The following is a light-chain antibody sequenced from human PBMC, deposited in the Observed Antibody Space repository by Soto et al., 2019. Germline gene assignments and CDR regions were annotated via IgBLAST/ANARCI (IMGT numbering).Light chain of an antibody. CDR3: QQYSSLWT. Sequence: EIVLTQSPCTLSLSPGERATRSCRTSQSVSNNYLAWYQQKPGQAPRLLIYGASSRATGIPDRFSGSGSGTDFTLSISRLEPEDFAVYYCQQYSSLWTFGQGTKVDIK. V-gene: IGKV3-20*01. J-gene: IGKJ1*01. CDR1: QSVSNNY. CDR2: GAS.